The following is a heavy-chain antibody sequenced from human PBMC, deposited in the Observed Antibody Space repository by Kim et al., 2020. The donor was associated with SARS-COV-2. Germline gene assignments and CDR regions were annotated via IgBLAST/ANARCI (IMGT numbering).Heavy chain of an antibody. D-gene: IGHD6-19*01. J-gene: IGHJ4*02. CDR1: GGTFSSYA. Sequence: SVKVSCKASGGTFSSYAISWVRQAPGQGLEWMGGIIPIFGTANYAQKFQGRVTITADESTSTAYMELSSLRSEDTAVYYCARETAVAGTEPHFDYWGQGTLVTVSS. CDR3: ARETAVAGTEPHFDY. CDR2: IIPIFGTA. V-gene: IGHV1-69*13.